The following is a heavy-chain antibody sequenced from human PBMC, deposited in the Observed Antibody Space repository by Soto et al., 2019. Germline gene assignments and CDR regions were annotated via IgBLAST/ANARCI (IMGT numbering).Heavy chain of an antibody. CDR2: ISSSGSTI. CDR1: GFTLSSYE. Sequence: GGSLRLSCAASGFTLSSYEMNWVRQAPGKGLEWVSYISSSGSTIYYADSVKGRFTISRDNAKNSLYLQMNSLRAEDKAVYYCARVAPKVDYWGQGTLVTVSS. J-gene: IGHJ4*02. CDR3: ARVAPKVDY. V-gene: IGHV3-48*03.